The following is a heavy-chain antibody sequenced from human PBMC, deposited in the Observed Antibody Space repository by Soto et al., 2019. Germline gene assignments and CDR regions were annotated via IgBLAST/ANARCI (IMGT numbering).Heavy chain of an antibody. D-gene: IGHD6-19*01. CDR3: ARDMYSGGWHGY. CDR2: IYYSGST. J-gene: IGHJ4*02. CDR1: GGSISSGGYY. Sequence: TSETLSLTXTVSGGSISSGGYYWSWIRQHPGKGLEWIGYIYYSGSTYYNPSLKSRVTISVDTSKNQFSLKLSSVTAADTAVYYCARDMYSGGWHGYWGQGTLVTVSS. V-gene: IGHV4-31*02.